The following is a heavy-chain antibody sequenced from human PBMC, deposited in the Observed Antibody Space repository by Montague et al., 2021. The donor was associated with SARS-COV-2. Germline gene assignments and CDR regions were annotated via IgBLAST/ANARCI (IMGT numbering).Heavy chain of an antibody. J-gene: IGHJ4*02. V-gene: IGHV4-59*01. CDR1: GGSISSYY. Sequence: SETLSLTCTVSGGSISSYYWCWIRQPPGKGLEGIGYIFYCGRTNYNPSPKSRVTIAVDTSKNKYSLKMRFGTAAATAVYYCASQVPDFWSGIDYWGQGTLVTVSS. CDR3: ASQVPDFWSGIDY. CDR2: IFYCGRT. D-gene: IGHD3-3*01.